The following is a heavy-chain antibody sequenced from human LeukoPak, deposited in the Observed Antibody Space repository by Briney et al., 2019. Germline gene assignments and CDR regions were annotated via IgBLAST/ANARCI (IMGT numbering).Heavy chain of an antibody. CDR1: GFTFSSYG. V-gene: IGHV3-30*18. D-gene: IGHD5-18*01. CDR3: AKEYKAMSFFDY. CDR2: ISYDGSNK. J-gene: IGHJ4*02. Sequence: GRSLRLSCAASGFTFSSYGTQWVRQAPGKGLEWVAVISYDGSNKYYSDSVKGRFTISRDNSKNTVYMQMSSLRPEDTALYYCAKEYKAMSFFDYWGQGTLVTVSS.